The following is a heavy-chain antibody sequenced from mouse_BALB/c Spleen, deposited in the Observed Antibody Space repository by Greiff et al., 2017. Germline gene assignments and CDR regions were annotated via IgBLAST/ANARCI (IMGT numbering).Heavy chain of an antibody. V-gene: IGHV2-9*02. CDR2: IWAGGST. D-gene: IGHD1-2*01. J-gene: IGHJ4*01. CDR3: ARGGFITTVYYAMDY. CDR1: GFSLTSYG. Sequence: QVQLKQSGPGLVAPSQSLSITCTVSGFSLTSYGVHWVRQPPRKSLEWLGVIWAGGSTKYNSALMSRLSISKDNSKSQVFLKMNSLQTDDTAMYYCARGGFITTVYYAMDYWGQGTSVTVSS.